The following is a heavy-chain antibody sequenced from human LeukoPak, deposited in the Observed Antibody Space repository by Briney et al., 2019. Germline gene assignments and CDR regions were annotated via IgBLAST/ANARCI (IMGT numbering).Heavy chain of an antibody. CDR2: INGDGSST. V-gene: IGHV3-74*03. CDR3: AKTDSTIPNLLDV. CDR1: GFAFNKYW. D-gene: IGHD2-15*01. J-gene: IGHJ6*02. Sequence: GGSLRLSCAASGFAFNKYWVHWVRQVPGKGLVRVSRINGDGSSTMYADSVKGRFTISRDNAKNTLYLQMNSLRAEDTAVYYCAKTDSTIPNLLDVWGQGTTVTVSS.